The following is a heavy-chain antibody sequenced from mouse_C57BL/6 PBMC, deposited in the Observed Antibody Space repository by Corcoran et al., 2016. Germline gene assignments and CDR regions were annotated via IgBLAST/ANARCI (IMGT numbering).Heavy chain of an antibody. CDR3: ARDYGSRYWYFDV. Sequence: QVQLKQSGAELVKPGASEKISCKASGYAFSSYWKNWVKQRPGKGLEWIRQIYPGDGDTNYNGKFKGKATLTADKSSSTAYMQLSSLTSEDSAVYFCARDYGSRYWYFDVWGTGTTVTVSS. V-gene: IGHV1-80*01. D-gene: IGHD1-1*01. CDR1: GYAFSSYW. CDR2: IYPGDGDT. J-gene: IGHJ1*03.